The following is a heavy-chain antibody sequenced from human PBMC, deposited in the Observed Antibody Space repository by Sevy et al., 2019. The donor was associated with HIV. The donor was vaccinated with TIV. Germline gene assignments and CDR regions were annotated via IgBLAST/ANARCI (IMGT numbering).Heavy chain of an antibody. Sequence: GSLRLSCAASGFTFRSYVMSWVRQAPGKGLEWVCTINGSGGYTYYADSVKGRFTISRDNSKNTVDLEMSSLTAEDTALYYCAKETAAGYYWGQGTLVTVSS. CDR2: INGSGGYT. D-gene: IGHD6-13*01. CDR1: GFTFRSYV. J-gene: IGHJ4*02. V-gene: IGHV3-23*01. CDR3: AKETAAGYY.